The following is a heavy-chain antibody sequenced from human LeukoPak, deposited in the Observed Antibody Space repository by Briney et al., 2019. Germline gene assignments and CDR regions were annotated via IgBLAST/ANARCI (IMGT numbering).Heavy chain of an antibody. CDR2: INGDGSIT. Sequence: GGSLRLSCAASGFAFSSYWMLWVRQPPGKGLVWVSRINGDGSITTYADYVKGRFTISRDKTKNILYLEMNSLRAEDTAIYYCARSQFDYWGQGILVTVSS. CDR3: ARSQFDY. CDR1: GFAFSSYW. V-gene: IGHV3-74*01. J-gene: IGHJ4*02.